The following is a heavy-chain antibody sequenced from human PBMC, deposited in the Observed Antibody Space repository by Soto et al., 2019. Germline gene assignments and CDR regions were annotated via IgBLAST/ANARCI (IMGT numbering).Heavy chain of an antibody. V-gene: IGHV3-33*01. D-gene: IGHD5-18*01. CDR2: IWYDGSNK. J-gene: IGHJ4*02. Sequence: QVQLVESGGGVVQPGRSLRLSCAASGFIFSNYAMQWVRQVPGKGLEWVAVIWYDGSNKHYADSVKGRFTISRDNSKNTLYLQMNTLRAEDTAVYFCARERVTWYYYFDYWGQGTLVTVSS. CDR1: GFIFSNYA. CDR3: ARERVTWYYYFDY.